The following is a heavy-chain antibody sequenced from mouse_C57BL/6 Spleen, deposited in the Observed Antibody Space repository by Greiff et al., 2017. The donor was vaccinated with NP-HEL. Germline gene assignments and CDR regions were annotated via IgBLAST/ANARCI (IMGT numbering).Heavy chain of an antibody. CDR3: ATGSTTPERDY. V-gene: IGHV1-52*01. Sequence: QVQLKQPGAELVRPGSSVKLSCKASGYTFTSYWMHWVKQRPIQGLEWIGNIDPSDSETHYNQKFKDKATLTVDKSSSTAYMQLSSLTSEDSAVYYCATGSTTPERDYWGQGTTLTVSS. CDR2: IDPSDSET. J-gene: IGHJ2*01. CDR1: GYTFTSYW. D-gene: IGHD2-14*01.